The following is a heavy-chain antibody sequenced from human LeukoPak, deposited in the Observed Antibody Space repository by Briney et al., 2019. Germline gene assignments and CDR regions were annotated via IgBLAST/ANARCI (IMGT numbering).Heavy chain of an antibody. V-gene: IGHV4-59*08. CDR2: ISYSGGT. CDR1: GGSISNYY. Sequence: SETLSLTCTVSGGSISNYYWNWIRQPPGKGLEWVGHISYSGGTKYNPSLRCRVTISIDTSKNQFSLNLSSVTAADTAVYYCARRVIMSATGVPDTWLDPWGQGILVTVSS. J-gene: IGHJ5*02. CDR3: ARRVIMSATGVPDTWLDP. D-gene: IGHD2-8*02.